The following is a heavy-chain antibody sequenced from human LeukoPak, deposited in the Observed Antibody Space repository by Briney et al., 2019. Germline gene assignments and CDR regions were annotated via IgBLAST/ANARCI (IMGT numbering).Heavy chain of an antibody. CDR2: ITGSGRFI. CDR3: AKDLAPDGFYELDY. J-gene: IGHJ4*02. CDR1: GFTFSTFA. Sequence: GGSLRRSCAASGFTFSTFAMNWVRQAPGKGPEWVSVITGSGRFIYYADSVKGRFTISRDDSKNTLYLQMNSLRAEDTAVYYCAKDLAPDGFYELDYWGQGTLVTVSS. D-gene: IGHD5/OR15-5a*01. V-gene: IGHV3-23*01.